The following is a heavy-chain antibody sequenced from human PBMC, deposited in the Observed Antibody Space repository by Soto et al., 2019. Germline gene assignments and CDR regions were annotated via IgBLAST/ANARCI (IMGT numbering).Heavy chain of an antibody. V-gene: IGHV3-23*01. CDR3: AKDSAAMTTVTNYYSYGMDV. CDR2: ISSSNNNT. Sequence: GGSLRLSCAGSGFTFRSYGMSWVRQAPGKGLEWVSGISSSNNNTDYSDSVKGRFTISRDVSKNSLYLQMHSLSPEDKAVYFCAKDSAAMTTVTNYYSYGMDVWGQGTTVTVSS. J-gene: IGHJ6*02. D-gene: IGHD4-17*01. CDR1: GFTFRSYG.